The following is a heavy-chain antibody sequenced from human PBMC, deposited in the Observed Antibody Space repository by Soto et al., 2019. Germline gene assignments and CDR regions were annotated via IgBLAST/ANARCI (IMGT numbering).Heavy chain of an antibody. Sequence: QVQLQESGPGLVKHSQTLSLTCTVSGGSISSGDYYWSWIRQPPGKGLEWIGYIYYSGSTYYILSLKSRVTISVDTSKYQFSLKLSSVTASDTAVYYCASPYDSSGYSLLWWGPGTLVTVSS. CDR1: GGSISSGDYY. V-gene: IGHV4-30-4*01. CDR2: IYYSGST. CDR3: ASPYDSSGYSLLW. J-gene: IGHJ4*02. D-gene: IGHD3-22*01.